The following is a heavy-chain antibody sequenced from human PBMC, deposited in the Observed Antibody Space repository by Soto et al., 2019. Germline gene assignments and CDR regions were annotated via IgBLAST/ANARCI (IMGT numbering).Heavy chain of an antibody. CDR3: ARLGYRYVYYYYGMDV. J-gene: IGHJ6*02. Sequence: ASETLSLTCTVSGGSISSSSYYWGWIRQPPGKGLEWIGSIYYSGSTYYNPSLKSRVTISVDTSKNQFSLKLSSVTAADTAVYYCARLGYRYVYYYYGMDVWGQGTTVTVSS. D-gene: IGHD5-18*01. V-gene: IGHV4-39*01. CDR1: GGSISSSSYY. CDR2: IYYSGST.